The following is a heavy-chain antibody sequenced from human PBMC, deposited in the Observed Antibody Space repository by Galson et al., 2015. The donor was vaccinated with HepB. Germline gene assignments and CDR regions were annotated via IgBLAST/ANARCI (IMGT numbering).Heavy chain of an antibody. CDR2: IYPGDSDA. V-gene: IGHV5-51*01. CDR3: VRHNDFSNRPQYSYQSAMDV. CDR1: GYSFENYW. J-gene: IGHJ6*02. Sequence: QSGAEVKKPGESLKISCKGFGYSFENYWIGWVRQMPGTGLEWMGVIYPGDSDARYSPSFQGPAIISADKSTNTAYRRWTRLKASDTAMYYCVRHNDFSNRPQYSYQSAMDVWGQGTRVTVSS. D-gene: IGHD4-11*01.